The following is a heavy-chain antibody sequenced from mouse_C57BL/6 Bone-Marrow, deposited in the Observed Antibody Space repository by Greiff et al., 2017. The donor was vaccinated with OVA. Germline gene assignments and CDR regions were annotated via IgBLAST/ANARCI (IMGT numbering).Heavy chain of an antibody. Sequence: QVQLQQSGAELVMPGASVKLSCKASGYTFTSYWMHWVKQRPGQGLEWIGEIDPSDSYTNYNQKFKGKSTLTVDKSSSTAYMQLSSLTSEDSAVYYCVGYDYDGGSMDYWGQGTSVTVSS. CDR1: GYTFTSYW. V-gene: IGHV1-69*01. CDR3: VGYDYDGGSMDY. CDR2: IDPSDSYT. D-gene: IGHD2-4*01. J-gene: IGHJ4*01.